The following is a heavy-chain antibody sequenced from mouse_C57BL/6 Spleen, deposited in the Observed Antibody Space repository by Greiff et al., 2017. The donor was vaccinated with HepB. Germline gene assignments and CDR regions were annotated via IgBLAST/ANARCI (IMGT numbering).Heavy chain of an antibody. J-gene: IGHJ2*01. CDR2: ISGGGGNT. CDR3: ARRGWDPYYFDY. D-gene: IGHD4-1*01. V-gene: IGHV5-9*01. CDR1: GFTFSSYT. Sequence: EVKLMESGGGLVKPGGSLKLSCAASGFTFSSYTMSWVRQTPEKRLEWVATISGGGGNTYYPDSVKGRFTISRDNAKNTLYLQMSSLRSEDTALYYCARRGWDPYYFDYWGQGTTLTVSS.